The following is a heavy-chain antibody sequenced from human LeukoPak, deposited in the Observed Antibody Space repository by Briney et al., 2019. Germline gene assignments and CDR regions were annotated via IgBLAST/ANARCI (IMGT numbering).Heavy chain of an antibody. CDR3: ARDHGPMIVPNNWFDP. Sequence: SSETLSLTCAVSGGSISSGGYYWSWIRQHPGKGLEWIGYIYYSGSTYYNPSLKSRVTISVDTSKNQFSLKLSSVTAADTAVYYCARDHGPMIVPNNWFDPWGQGTLVTVSS. V-gene: IGHV4-31*11. D-gene: IGHD3-22*01. CDR1: GGSISSGGYY. CDR2: IYYSGST. J-gene: IGHJ5*02.